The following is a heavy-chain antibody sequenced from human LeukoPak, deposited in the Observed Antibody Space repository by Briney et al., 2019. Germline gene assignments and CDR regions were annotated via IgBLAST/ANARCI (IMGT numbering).Heavy chain of an antibody. D-gene: IGHD3-22*01. CDR3: ARGLYYFDTSGYSGNWYFDL. CDR2: IFTSGGS. V-gene: IGHV4-4*07. J-gene: IGHJ2*01. CDR1: GGSISTFY. Sequence: MPSETLSPTCSVSGGSISTFYWSWVRQPAGKGLEWIGRIFTSGGSNYNPSLESRITMSVDTSKNEISLKLTSVTAADTAVYYCARGLYYFDTSGYSGNWYFDLWGRGTLVTVSA.